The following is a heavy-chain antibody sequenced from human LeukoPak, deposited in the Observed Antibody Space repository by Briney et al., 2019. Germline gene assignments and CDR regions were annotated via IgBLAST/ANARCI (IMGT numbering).Heavy chain of an antibody. J-gene: IGHJ3*02. CDR3: ARGGYYDSSDAFDI. Sequence: ASETLSLTCTVSGGSISSYYWSLIRQPPGKGLEWIGYIYYSGSTNYNPSLKSRVTISVDTSKNQFSLKLSSVTAADTAVYYCARGGYYDSSDAFDIWGQGTMVTVSS. CDR1: GGSISSYY. CDR2: IYYSGST. D-gene: IGHD3-22*01. V-gene: IGHV4-59*01.